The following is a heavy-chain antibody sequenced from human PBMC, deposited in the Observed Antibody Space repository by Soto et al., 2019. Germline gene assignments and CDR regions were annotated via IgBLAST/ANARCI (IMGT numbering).Heavy chain of an antibody. CDR2: ISGSATTI. Sequence: GGSLRLSCAASGFSFSDYYMSWIRQAPGKGLEWVSFISGSATTIYYADSVRGRFTISRDNAKNSLYLQMTSLRAEDSAVYYCARHGGDPSATPADHWGQGTLVTVSS. CDR1: GFSFSDYY. V-gene: IGHV3-11*01. D-gene: IGHD2-21*01. CDR3: ARHGGDPSATPADH. J-gene: IGHJ4*02.